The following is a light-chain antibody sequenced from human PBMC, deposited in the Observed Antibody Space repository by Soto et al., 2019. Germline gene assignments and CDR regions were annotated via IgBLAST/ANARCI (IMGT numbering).Light chain of an antibody. CDR1: SSDVGGYNY. V-gene: IGLV2-14*03. J-gene: IGLJ2*01. CDR3: SSYTGSSTLVV. Sequence: QSVLTQPASVSGSPGQSITISCTGTSSDVGGYNYVSWYQQHPGKAPKVMIYDVSNRPSGVSNRFSGSKSGNTASLTISGLQAEDEADYYCSSYTGSSTLVVFGGGTQLTVL. CDR2: DVS.